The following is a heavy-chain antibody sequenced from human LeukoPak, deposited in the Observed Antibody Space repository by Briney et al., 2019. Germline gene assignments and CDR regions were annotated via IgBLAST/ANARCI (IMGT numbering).Heavy chain of an antibody. D-gene: IGHD3-16*01. J-gene: IGHJ4*02. Sequence: GGSLRLSCAASGFTFSSYDMNWVRQAPGKGVVWGSRVNNDGCMPTSTDSVKGRFTISRDNVKNTLYPQMNSLRAEDTAVYYCARDRGSYSDYWGQGTLVTVSS. CDR1: GFTFSSYD. V-gene: IGHV3-74*01. CDR2: VNNDGCMP. CDR3: ARDRGSYSDY.